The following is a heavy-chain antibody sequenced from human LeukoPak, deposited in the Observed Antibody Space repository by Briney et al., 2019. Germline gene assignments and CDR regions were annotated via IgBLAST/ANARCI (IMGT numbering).Heavy chain of an antibody. D-gene: IGHD3-22*01. CDR2: IYYSGST. CDR3: AREGYYDSSGCPTFDY. J-gene: IGHJ4*02. V-gene: IGHV4-59*01. CDR1: GGSISSYY. Sequence: PSGTLSLTCTVSGGSISSYYWSWIRQPPGKGLEWIGYIYYSGSTNYNPSLKSRVTISVDTSKNQFSLKLSSVTAADTAVYYCAREGYYDSSGCPTFDYWGQGTLVTVSS.